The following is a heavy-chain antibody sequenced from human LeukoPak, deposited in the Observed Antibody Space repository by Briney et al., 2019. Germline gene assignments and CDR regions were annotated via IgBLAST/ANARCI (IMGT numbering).Heavy chain of an antibody. D-gene: IGHD3-22*01. CDR2: ISGSGGST. CDR3: AKDNYDSSGYSINWFDP. J-gene: IGHJ5*02. CDR1: GFTFSSYA. V-gene: IGHV3-23*01. Sequence: GGSLRLSCAASGFTFSSYAMSWVRQAPGKGLEWVSAISGSGGSTYYADSVKGRLTISRDNSKNTLYLQMNSLRAEDTAVYYCAKDNYDSSGYSINWFDPWGQGTLVTVSS.